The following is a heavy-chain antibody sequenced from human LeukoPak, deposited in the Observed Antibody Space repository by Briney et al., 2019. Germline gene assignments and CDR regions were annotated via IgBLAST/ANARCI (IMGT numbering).Heavy chain of an antibody. J-gene: IGHJ4*02. CDR3: ARARTRELLDY. Sequence: SETLSLTCAVYGGSFSGYYWSWIRQPPGKGLEWIGEINHSGSTNYNPSLKRRVTISVDTSKNQFSLKLSSVTAADTAVYYCARARTRELLDYWGQGTLVTASS. V-gene: IGHV4-34*01. D-gene: IGHD1-26*01. CDR1: GGSFSGYY. CDR2: INHSGST.